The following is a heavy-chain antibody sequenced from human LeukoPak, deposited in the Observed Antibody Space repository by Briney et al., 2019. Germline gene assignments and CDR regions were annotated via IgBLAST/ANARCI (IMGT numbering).Heavy chain of an antibody. V-gene: IGHV3-9*01. D-gene: IGHD5-12*01. CDR3: AKGKWLRDYFDY. CDR2: ISWNSGSI. CDR1: GFTFDDYA. J-gene: IGHJ4*02. Sequence: GGSLRLSCAASGFTFDDYAMHWVRQAPGKGLEWVSGISWNSGSIGYADSVKGRFTISRDNAKNSLYLQMNSLRAEDTALYYCAKGKWLRDYFDYWGQGTLVTVSS.